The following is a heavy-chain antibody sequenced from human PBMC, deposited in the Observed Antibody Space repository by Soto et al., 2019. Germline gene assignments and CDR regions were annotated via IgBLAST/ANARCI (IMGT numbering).Heavy chain of an antibody. CDR1: GFTFGNYA. J-gene: IGHJ5*02. CDR3: AKDRGPYCSGGICYPPSRFDP. Sequence: PGGSLRLSCVGSGFTFGNYAMSWVRQAPGKGLEWVSSITVIDGRTYYADSVKGRFTISRDNPKNTLYLQMNNLRAEDTAMFYCAKDRGPYCSGGICYPPSRFDPWGQGTQVTVSS. V-gene: IGHV3-23*01. CDR2: ITVIDGRT. D-gene: IGHD2-15*01.